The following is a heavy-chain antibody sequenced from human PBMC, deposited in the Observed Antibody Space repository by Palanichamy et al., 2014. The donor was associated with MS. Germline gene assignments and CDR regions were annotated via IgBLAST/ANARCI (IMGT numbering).Heavy chain of an antibody. CDR2: IYYNGST. J-gene: IGHJ4*02. V-gene: IGHV4-31*03. D-gene: IGHD1-14*01. CDR1: GDSIRRTNSY. CDR3: ANGRVLYPGFPIRGFDF. Sequence: QVQLQESGPGLVKPSQTLSLTCSVSGDSIRRTNSYWSWIRQPPGKGLEWTGYIYYNGSTYYSPSLKSRITMSLDTSKNQFSLKLNSVSAADTAVYYCANGRVLYPGFPIRGFDFWGQGTLVTVSS.